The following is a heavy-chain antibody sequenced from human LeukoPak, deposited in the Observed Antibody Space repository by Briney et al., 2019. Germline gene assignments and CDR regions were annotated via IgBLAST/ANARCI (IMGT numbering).Heavy chain of an antibody. J-gene: IGHJ4*02. V-gene: IGHV4-34*01. CDR2: FNHNWGA. Sequence: SETQSLTCAVYSGSFSGYYWTWFRQPPGKGLEWIGEFNHNWGAKYNPSLKSRVTISVDTSKNHLSLSLNSVTTADTAVYYCAASLWFGIYPDYWGQGSLVTVSS. CDR3: AASLWFGIYPDY. D-gene: IGHD3-10*01. CDR1: SGSFSGYY.